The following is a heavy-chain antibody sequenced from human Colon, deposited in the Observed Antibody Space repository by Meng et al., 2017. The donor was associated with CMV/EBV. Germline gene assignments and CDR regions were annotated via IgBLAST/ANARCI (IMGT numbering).Heavy chain of an antibody. J-gene: IGHJ4*02. CDR1: GFTFSSYG. CDR3: TKDAPWELGIFGKYFDY. Sequence: GGSLRLSCAASGFTFSSYGMHWVRQAPGKGLEWVAFIRYDGSNKYSADPVKGRFTISRDNSKNTLYLHMNSLRAEDTAVYYCTKDAPWELGIFGKYFDYWGQGTLVTVSS. V-gene: IGHV3-30*02. CDR2: IRYDGSNK. D-gene: IGHD3-3*01.